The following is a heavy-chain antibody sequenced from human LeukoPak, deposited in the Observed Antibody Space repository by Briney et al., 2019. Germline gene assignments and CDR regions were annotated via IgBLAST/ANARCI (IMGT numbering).Heavy chain of an antibody. V-gene: IGHV1-69*01. J-gene: IGHJ4*02. CDR1: GGTFSSYA. D-gene: IGHD3-22*01. Sequence: GASVKVSCKASGGTFSSYAISWVRQAPGQGLEWMGGIIPIFGTANYAQKFQGRVTITADESTSTAYMELSSLRSEDTAVYYCARAYYYDSSGHYLYYFDYWGQGILVTVSS. CDR3: ARAYYYDSSGHYLYYFDY. CDR2: IIPIFGTA.